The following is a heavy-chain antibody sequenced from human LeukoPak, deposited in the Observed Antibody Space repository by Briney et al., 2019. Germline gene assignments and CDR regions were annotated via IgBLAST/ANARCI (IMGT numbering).Heavy chain of an antibody. J-gene: IGHJ4*02. CDR2: IYYSGST. CDR1: GGSISSYY. Sequence: PSETLSLTCTVSGGSISSYYWSWIRQPPGRGLEWIGYIYYSGSTNYNPSLKSRVTISVDTSKNQFSLKLSSVTAADTAVYYCARGSRITMIVVANSYYFDYWGQGTLVTVSS. CDR3: ARGSRITMIVVANSYYFDY. D-gene: IGHD3-22*01. V-gene: IGHV4-59*12.